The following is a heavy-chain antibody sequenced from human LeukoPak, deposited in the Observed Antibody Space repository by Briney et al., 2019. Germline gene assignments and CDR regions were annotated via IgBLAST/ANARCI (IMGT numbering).Heavy chain of an antibody. V-gene: IGHV1-69*05. CDR3: ATGIWGGSDAFDI. CDR2: IIPIFGTA. D-gene: IGHD3-3*01. CDR1: GGTFSSYA. J-gene: IGHJ3*02. Sequence: GSSVKVSCKASGGTFSSYAISWVRQAPGQGLEWMGGIIPIFGTANYAQKFQGRVTITTDESTSTAYMELSSLRSEDTAVYYCATGIWGGSDAFDIWGQGTMVTVSS.